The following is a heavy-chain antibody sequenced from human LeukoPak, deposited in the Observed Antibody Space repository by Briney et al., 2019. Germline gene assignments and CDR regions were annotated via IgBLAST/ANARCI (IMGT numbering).Heavy chain of an antibody. CDR2: ISGSGGST. CDR1: GFTLSSYA. V-gene: IGHV3-23*01. J-gene: IGHJ4*02. Sequence: GGSLRLSCAASGFTLSSYAMSWVRQAPGKGLEWVSAISGSGGSTYYADSVKGRFTISRDNSKNTLYLQMNSLRAEDTAVYYCARVIFVVVIANALDYWGQGTLVTVSS. CDR3: ARVIFVVVIANALDY. D-gene: IGHD2-21*01.